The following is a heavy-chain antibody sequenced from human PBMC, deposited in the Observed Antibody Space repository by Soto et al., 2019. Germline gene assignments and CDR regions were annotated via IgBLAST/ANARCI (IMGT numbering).Heavy chain of an antibody. CDR1: GFTFSSYG. CDR2: ISYDGSNK. D-gene: IGHD3-10*01. J-gene: IGHJ5*02. V-gene: IGHV3-30*18. CDR3: AKVSGDPNWFDP. Sequence: GGSLRLSCAASGFTFSSYGMHWVRQAPGKGLEWVAVISYDGSNKYYADSVKGRFTISRDNSKNTLYLQMNSLRAEDTAVYYCAKVSGDPNWFDPWGQGTLVTVSS.